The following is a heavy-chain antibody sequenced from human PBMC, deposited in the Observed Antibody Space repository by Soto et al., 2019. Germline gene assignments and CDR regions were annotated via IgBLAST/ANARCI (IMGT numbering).Heavy chain of an antibody. Sequence: GGSLRLSCAASGFTFSSYAMSWVRQAPGKELEWVSAISGSGGSTYYADSVKGRFTISRDNSKNTLYLQMNSLRAEDTAVYYCAKDLGRDILTNDAFDIWGQGTMVTVSS. J-gene: IGHJ3*02. CDR2: ISGSGGST. V-gene: IGHV3-23*01. D-gene: IGHD3-9*01. CDR1: GFTFSSYA. CDR3: AKDLGRDILTNDAFDI.